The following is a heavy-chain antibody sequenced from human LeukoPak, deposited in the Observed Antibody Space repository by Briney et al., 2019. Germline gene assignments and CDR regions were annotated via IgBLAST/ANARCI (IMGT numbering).Heavy chain of an antibody. CDR3: ARAVYIRGSYEGSDY. CDR2: INPSGGST. J-gene: IGHJ4*02. V-gene: IGHV1-46*01. D-gene: IGHD1-26*01. Sequence: ASVKVSCKASGYTFTSYYMHWVRQAPGQGLEWMGIINPSGGSTSYAQKFQGRVTMTRDMSTSTVYMELSSLRSEDTAVYYCARAVYIRGSYEGSDYWGQGTLVTVSP. CDR1: GYTFTSYY.